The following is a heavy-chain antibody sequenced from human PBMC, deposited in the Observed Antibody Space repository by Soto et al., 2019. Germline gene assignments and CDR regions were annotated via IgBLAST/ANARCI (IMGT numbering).Heavy chain of an antibody. CDR3: ARVPPPYSSSETYYFDY. CDR2: INAGNGNT. CDR1: GYTFTSYA. Sequence: ASVKVSCKASGYTFTSYAMHWVRQAPGQRLEWMGWINAGNGNTKYSQKFQGRVTITRDTSASTAYMELSSLRSEDTAVYYCARVPPPYSSSETYYFDYWGKGTLVTVSS. V-gene: IGHV1-3*01. D-gene: IGHD6-13*01. J-gene: IGHJ4*02.